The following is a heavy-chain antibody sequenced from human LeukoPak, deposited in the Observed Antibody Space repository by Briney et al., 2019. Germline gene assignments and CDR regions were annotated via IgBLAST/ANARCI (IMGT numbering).Heavy chain of an antibody. Sequence: GGSLRLSCAASGFVFSSYNMNWVRQAPGKGLEWVSFINPSSTAIYYADSVKGRFTMSRDNGKNSLYLQMNNLRAEDTAIYYCARQKANSDGEIDFWGQGTLVTVSS. D-gene: IGHD5-18*01. CDR1: GFVFSSYN. CDR3: ARQKANSDGEIDF. V-gene: IGHV3-48*01. J-gene: IGHJ4*02. CDR2: INPSSTAI.